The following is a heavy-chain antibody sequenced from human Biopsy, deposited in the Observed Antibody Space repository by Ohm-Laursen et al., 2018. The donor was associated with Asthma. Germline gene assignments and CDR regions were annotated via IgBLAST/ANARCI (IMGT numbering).Heavy chain of an antibody. CDR1: GFSFSNFA. CDR3: AKWDTYYDFWSGYYTRYNYYYYGMDV. Sequence: SLRLSCAASGFSFSNFAIHWVRQAPGKGLEWVGVISKDASTQDYADSVKGRHTMARDNSKNTLDLQMNSLRAEDTAVYYCAKWDTYYDFWSGYYTRYNYYYYGMDVWGQGTTVTASS. J-gene: IGHJ6*02. CDR2: ISKDASTQ. V-gene: IGHV3-30*18. D-gene: IGHD3-3*01.